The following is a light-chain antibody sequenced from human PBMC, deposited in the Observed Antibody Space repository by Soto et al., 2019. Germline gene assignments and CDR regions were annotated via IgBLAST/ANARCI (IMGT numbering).Light chain of an antibody. CDR1: QSVSRK. CDR3: QHYGASFAA. V-gene: IGKV3-20*01. Sequence: IVLTQSPGTLSVSPGERATLSCRASQSVSRKLAWYRQTRGQAPRLLIYDASTRATDTPARFSGSGSGTDFTLTITRVEPADFAVYYCQHYGASFAAFGQGTQV. CDR2: DAS. J-gene: IGKJ1*01.